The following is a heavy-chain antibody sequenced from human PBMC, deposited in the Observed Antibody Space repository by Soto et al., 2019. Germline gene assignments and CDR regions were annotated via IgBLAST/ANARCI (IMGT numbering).Heavy chain of an antibody. CDR2: IYYSGST. D-gene: IGHD6-19*01. Sequence: SETLSLTCTVSGGSISSSSYYWGWIRQPPGKGLEWIGSIYYSGSTYYNPSLKSRVTISVDTSKNQFSLKLSSVTAADTAVYYCASLAAAPAVAGRLVGLDYWGQGTLVTVSS. CDR3: ASLAAAPAVAGRLVGLDY. J-gene: IGHJ4*02. CDR1: GGSISSSSYY. V-gene: IGHV4-39*01.